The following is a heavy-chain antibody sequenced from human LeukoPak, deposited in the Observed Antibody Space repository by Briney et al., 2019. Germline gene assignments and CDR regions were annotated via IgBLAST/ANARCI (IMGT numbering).Heavy chain of an antibody. CDR3: ARSSPTYYFDSSGYSYGDY. J-gene: IGHJ4*02. CDR1: AYSFTDYY. V-gene: IGHV1-2*06. CDR2: INPNTGVT. Sequence: ASVKVSCKASAYSFTDYYIHWVRQAPGQGLEWMGRINPNTGVTDYAQIFKGRVTMTRDTSISTAYMELSRIGSDDTAVYYCARSSPTYYFDSSGYSYGDYWGQGTLVTVSS. D-gene: IGHD3-22*01.